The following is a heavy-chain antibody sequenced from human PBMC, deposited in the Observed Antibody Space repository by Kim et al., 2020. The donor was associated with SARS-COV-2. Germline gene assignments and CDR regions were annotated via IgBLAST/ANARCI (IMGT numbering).Heavy chain of an antibody. CDR1: GYTFTSYG. J-gene: IGHJ6*02. CDR2: ISAYNGNT. Sequence: ASVKVSCKASGYTFTSYGISWVRQAPGQGLEWMGWISAYNGNTNYAQKLQGRVTMTTDTSTSTAYMELRSLRSDDTAVYYCARDGTYYYDSSGYYLDYYYYGMDVWGQGTTVTVSS. V-gene: IGHV1-18*04. D-gene: IGHD3-22*01. CDR3: ARDGTYYYDSSGYYLDYYYYGMDV.